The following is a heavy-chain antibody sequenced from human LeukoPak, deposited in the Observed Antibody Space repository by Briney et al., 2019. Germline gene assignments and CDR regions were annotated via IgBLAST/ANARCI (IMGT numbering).Heavy chain of an antibody. CDR1: GYTFTGYY. Sequence: ASVKVSCKASGYTFTGYYIHWVRQAPGQGLEWMGWINPNSGGTNYAQKFQGRVTMTRDTSITTAYMELSRLRPDDTAVYYCARGVWHNWFDPWGQGTLVTVSS. V-gene: IGHV1-2*02. CDR3: ARGVWHNWFDP. D-gene: IGHD2-21*01. J-gene: IGHJ5*02. CDR2: INPNSGGT.